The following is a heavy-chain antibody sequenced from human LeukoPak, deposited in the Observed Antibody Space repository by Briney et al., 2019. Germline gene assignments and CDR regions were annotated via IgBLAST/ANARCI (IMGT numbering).Heavy chain of an antibody. CDR3: ARSDSSGYYAFDI. Sequence: PSQTLSLTCTVSGGSITSGSYYWSWIRQPAGKGLEWIGRIYTSGSTNYNPSLKSRATISVDTSKNQFFLKLSSVTAADTAVYFCARSDSSGYYAFDIWGQGTMVTASS. V-gene: IGHV4-61*02. CDR1: GGSITSGSYY. D-gene: IGHD3-22*01. J-gene: IGHJ3*02. CDR2: IYTSGST.